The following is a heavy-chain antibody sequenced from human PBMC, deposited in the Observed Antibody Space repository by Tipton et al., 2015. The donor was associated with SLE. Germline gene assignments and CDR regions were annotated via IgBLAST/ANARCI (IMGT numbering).Heavy chain of an antibody. Sequence: TLSLTCTVSGGSVSSSPFYWGWIRQPPGKGLEWIGSASSGGNTFYNPPLKSRVTMSVDTSKNQFSLKLSSVTAADTAVYYCARGDNWDYMEDWGQGTLVTVSS. CDR3: ARGDNWDYMED. V-gene: IGHV4-39*07. D-gene: IGHD1-7*01. CDR1: GGSVSSSPFY. CDR2: ASSGGNT. J-gene: IGHJ4*02.